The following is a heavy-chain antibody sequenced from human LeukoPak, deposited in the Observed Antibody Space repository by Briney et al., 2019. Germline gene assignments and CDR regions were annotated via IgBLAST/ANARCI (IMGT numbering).Heavy chain of an antibody. V-gene: IGHV3-21*01. J-gene: IGHJ4*02. D-gene: IGHD3-16*01. CDR1: GFTFSSYS. CDR3: ARFLGTLLDY. CDR2: ISSSSSYI. Sequence: KPGGSLRLXCAASGFTFSSYSMNWVRQAPGKGLEWVSSISSSSSYIYYADSVKGRFTISRDNAKNSLYLQMNSLRAEDTAVYYCARFLGTLLDYWGQGTLVTVSS.